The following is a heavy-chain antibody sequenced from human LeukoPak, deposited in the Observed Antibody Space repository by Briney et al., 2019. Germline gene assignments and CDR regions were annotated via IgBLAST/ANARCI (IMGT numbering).Heavy chain of an antibody. J-gene: IGHJ3*02. CDR3: AREKTHDIAVAGRDAFDI. V-gene: IGHV4-59*01. D-gene: IGHD6-19*01. CDR1: GGSISSYY. Sequence: PSETLSLTCTVSGGSISSYYWSWVRQPPGKGLEWVGYIYYSGSTTYNPSLKSRVTISIAKSKHQCPRKLGSVTAADTGVYYCAREKTHDIAVAGRDAFDIWGQGTMVTVSS. CDR2: IYYSGST.